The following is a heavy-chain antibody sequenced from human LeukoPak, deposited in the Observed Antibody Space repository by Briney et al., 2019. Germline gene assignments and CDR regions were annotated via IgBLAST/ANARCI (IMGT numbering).Heavy chain of an antibody. CDR3: ARRRYYDSTGYNPTFYFDY. J-gene: IGHJ4*02. CDR1: GDSIIGNY. D-gene: IGHD3-22*01. Sequence: PSETLSLTCTVSGDSIIGNYWSWIRQPPGKTLEWIGYIYNTVDTTYNPSLESRLTMSLDMSNKQFSLRLTSVTAADTAVYYCARRRYYDSTGYNPTFYFDYWGQGILVTGSS. V-gene: IGHV4-59*01. CDR2: IYNTVDT.